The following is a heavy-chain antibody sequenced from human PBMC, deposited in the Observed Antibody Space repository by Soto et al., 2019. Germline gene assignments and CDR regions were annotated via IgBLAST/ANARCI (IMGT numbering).Heavy chain of an antibody. CDR2: IIPIFGTA. CDR3: ARGRWSEYQLLGYCRGGSFSEAKYYYYGIDV. J-gene: IGHJ6*02. D-gene: IGHD2-15*01. Sequence: QVQLVQSGAEVKKPGSSVKVSCKASGGTFSSYAISWVRQAPGQGLEWMGGIIPIFGTANYAQKFQGRVTITADETKSTGYRELSSLRSEDTGVYYCARGRWSEYQLLGYCRGGSFSEAKYYYYGIDVWGQGTTVTVSS. CDR1: GGTFSSYA. V-gene: IGHV1-69*01.